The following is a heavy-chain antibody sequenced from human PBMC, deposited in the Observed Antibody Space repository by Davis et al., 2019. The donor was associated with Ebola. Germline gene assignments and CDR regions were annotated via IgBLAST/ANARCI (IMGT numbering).Heavy chain of an antibody. CDR1: GFTVSSNY. CDR2: IYSGGST. D-gene: IGHD4-17*01. Sequence: GGSLRLSCAVSGFTVSSNYMSWVRQAPGKGLEWVSVIYSGGSTYYADSVKGRFTISRDNSKNTLYLQMNSLRAEDTAVYYCAYGDYGDVAAARAFDYWGQGTLVTVSS. CDR3: AYGDYGDVAAARAFDY. V-gene: IGHV3-66*01. J-gene: IGHJ4*02.